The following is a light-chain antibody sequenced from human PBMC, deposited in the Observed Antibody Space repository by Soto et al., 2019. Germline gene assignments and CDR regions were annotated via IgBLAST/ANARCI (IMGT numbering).Light chain of an antibody. V-gene: IGKV3-15*01. Sequence: EIVMTQSPATLSVSPGERATLSCRASQSVSSNLAWYQQKPGQAPRLLIYGASTRATGIPARFSGSGSGTEFTLTISSLQSEDFAVYYCQQYNNWLSFGQATKLEIK. CDR3: QQYNNWLS. CDR1: QSVSSN. CDR2: GAS. J-gene: IGKJ2*01.